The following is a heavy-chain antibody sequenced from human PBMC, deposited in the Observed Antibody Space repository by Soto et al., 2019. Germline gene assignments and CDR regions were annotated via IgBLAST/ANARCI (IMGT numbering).Heavy chain of an antibody. J-gene: IGHJ6*02. Sequence: GGSLRLSCAASGLTFSSYAMHWVRQAPGKGLEWVAVISYDGSNKYYADSVKGRFTISRDNSKNTLYLQMNSLRAEDTAVYYCARAYGRRQQRTYYYYYGMDVWGQGTTVTVSS. CDR2: ISYDGSNK. V-gene: IGHV3-30-3*01. CDR1: GLTFSSYA. CDR3: ARAYGRRQQRTYYYYYGMDV. D-gene: IGHD6-13*01.